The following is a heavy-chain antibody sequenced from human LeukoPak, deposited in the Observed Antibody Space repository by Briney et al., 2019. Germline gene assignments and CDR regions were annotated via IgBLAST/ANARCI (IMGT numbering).Heavy chain of an antibody. V-gene: IGHV4-59*01. CDR1: GGSISSYY. CDR2: IYYSGST. J-gene: IGHJ4*02. CDR3: ARGYSGYDC. Sequence: QPSETLSLTCTVSGGSISSYYWSWIRQPPGKGLEWIGYIYYSGSTNYNPSLKSRVTISVDTSKNQFSLKLSSVTAADTAVYYCARGYSGYDCWGQGTLVTVSS. D-gene: IGHD5-12*01.